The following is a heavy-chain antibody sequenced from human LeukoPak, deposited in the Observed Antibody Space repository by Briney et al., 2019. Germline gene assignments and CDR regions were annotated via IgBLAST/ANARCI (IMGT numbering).Heavy chain of an antibody. CDR2: IYYSGST. V-gene: IGHV4-59*12. CDR1: GGSISSYY. CDR3: ARDLNMDRAAFDI. Sequence: SETLSLTCTVSGGSISSYYWSWIRQPPGKGLEWIGYIYYSGSTNYNPSLKSRVTISVDTSKNQFSLKLSSVTAADTAVYYCARDLNMDRAAFDIWGQGTMVTVSS. D-gene: IGHD3-10*01. J-gene: IGHJ3*02.